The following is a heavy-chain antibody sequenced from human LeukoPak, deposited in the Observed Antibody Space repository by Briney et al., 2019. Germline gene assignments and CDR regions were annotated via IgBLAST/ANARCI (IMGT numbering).Heavy chain of an antibody. CDR2: IRNKANSYAT. V-gene: IGHV3-73*01. CDR1: GFTFSGSA. Sequence: GGSLRLSCAASGFTFSGSAMHWVRQASGKGLEWVGRIRNKANSYATAYAASVKGRFIISRDDSKNTAYLQMNSLKTEDTAVYYCTPSRDGYNGAFDIWGQGTMVTVSS. CDR3: TPSRDGYNGAFDI. D-gene: IGHD5-24*01. J-gene: IGHJ3*02.